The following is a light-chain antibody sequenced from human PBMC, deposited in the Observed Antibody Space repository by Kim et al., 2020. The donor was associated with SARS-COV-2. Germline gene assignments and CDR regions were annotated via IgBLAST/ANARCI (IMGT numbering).Light chain of an antibody. V-gene: IGLV2-14*03. J-gene: IGLJ2*01. CDR1: GSDVGAFDY. Sequence: QSALTQPASVSGSPGQSITISCTGTGSDVGAFDYVSWYQQHPGRVPKLLIYDVYIRPSGVSNRFSGSKSGNTASLTISGLQDDDEADYHCASYTRGATVVFGGGTKVTVL. CDR2: DVY. CDR3: ASYTRGATVV.